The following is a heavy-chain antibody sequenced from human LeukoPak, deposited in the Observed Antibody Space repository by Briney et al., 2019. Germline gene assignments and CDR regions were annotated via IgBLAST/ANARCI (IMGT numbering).Heavy chain of an antibody. CDR1: GFTFSNYA. Sequence: SGGSLRLSCAASGFTFSNYALHWVRQAPGKGLEYVSAISSNGDATFYANSVKGRFTISRDNSKNTLYLQMGSLRAEDMAVYYCVRVGNYREFDYWGQGTLVTVSS. J-gene: IGHJ4*02. D-gene: IGHD1-7*01. CDR2: ISSNGDAT. CDR3: VRVGNYREFDY. V-gene: IGHV3-64*01.